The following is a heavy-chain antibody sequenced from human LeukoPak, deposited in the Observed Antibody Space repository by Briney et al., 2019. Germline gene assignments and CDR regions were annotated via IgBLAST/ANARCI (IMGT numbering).Heavy chain of an antibody. V-gene: IGHV3-30*02. D-gene: IGHD2-2*01. CDR2: IRYDGSNK. J-gene: IGHJ6*03. CDR3: AKDPRLGYCSSTSCSRDYCYYMDV. CDR1: GFTFSSYG. Sequence: PGGSLRLSCAASGFTFSSYGMHWVRQAPGKGLEWVAFIRYDGSNKYYADSVKGRFTISRDNSKNTLYLQMNSLRAEDTAVYYCAKDPRLGYCSSTSCSRDYCYYMDVWGKGTTVTVSS.